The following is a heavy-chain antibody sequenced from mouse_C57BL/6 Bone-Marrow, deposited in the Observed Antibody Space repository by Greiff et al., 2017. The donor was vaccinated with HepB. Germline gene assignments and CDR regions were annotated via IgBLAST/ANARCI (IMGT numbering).Heavy chain of an antibody. CDR3: ARDTYYGSSYWYFDV. V-gene: IGHV5-4*01. CDR1: GFTFSSYA. J-gene: IGHJ1*03. D-gene: IGHD1-1*01. Sequence: EVKLMESGGGLVKPGGSLKLSCAASGFTFSSYAMSWVRQTPEKRLEWVATISDGGSYTYYPDNVKGRFTISRDNAKNNLYLQMSQLKSEDTAMYYCARDTYYGSSYWYFDVWGTGTTVTVSA. CDR2: ISDGGSYT.